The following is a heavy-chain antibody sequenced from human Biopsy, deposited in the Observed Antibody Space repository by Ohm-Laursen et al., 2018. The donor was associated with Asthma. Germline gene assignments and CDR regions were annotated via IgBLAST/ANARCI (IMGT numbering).Heavy chain of an antibody. D-gene: IGHD3-16*01. CDR3: ARRGGVRRYFDY. Sequence: PSQTLSLTCTVSGGSISSGAYYWSWVRQPPGKGLEWIGYIYYIGSTYYNPSLKSRAAISLDTSKNQFSLKLSSVTAADTAVYFCARRGGVRRYFDYWGQGTLVTVSS. V-gene: IGHV4-30-4*01. CDR1: GGSISSGAYY. CDR2: IYYIGST. J-gene: IGHJ4*02.